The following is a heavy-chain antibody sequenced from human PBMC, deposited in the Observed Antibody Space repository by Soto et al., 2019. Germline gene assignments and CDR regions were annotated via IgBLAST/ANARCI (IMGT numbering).Heavy chain of an antibody. Sequence: PGESLKISCKGSGYSFSSNWIGWVRQMPGKGLKLMGIIYAGDSDTRYSPSFQGQVTISVDRSISTAYLQWSSLKASDTAMYYCARLVAGRVDYWGQGTLVTVSS. CDR1: GYSFSSNW. J-gene: IGHJ4*02. D-gene: IGHD6-19*01. V-gene: IGHV5-51*01. CDR2: IYAGDSDT. CDR3: ARLVAGRVDY.